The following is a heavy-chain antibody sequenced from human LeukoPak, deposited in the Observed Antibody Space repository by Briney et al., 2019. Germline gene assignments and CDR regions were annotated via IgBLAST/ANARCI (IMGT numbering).Heavy chain of an antibody. D-gene: IGHD2-2*02. CDR1: RFTFSSYD. J-gene: IGHJ4*02. CDR3: ARANTPFADY. Sequence: GRSLRLSCAASRFTFSSYDMHWVRQAPGKGLEWVAVISYDGSNKYYADSVKGRFAISRDNSKNTVYLQMNSLRVEDTAVYYCARANTPFADYWGQGTLVTVSP. CDR2: ISYDGSNK. V-gene: IGHV3-30*09.